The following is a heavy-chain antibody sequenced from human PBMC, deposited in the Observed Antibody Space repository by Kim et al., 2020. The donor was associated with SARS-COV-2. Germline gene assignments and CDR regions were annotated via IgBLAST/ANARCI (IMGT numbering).Heavy chain of an antibody. V-gene: IGHV4-34*01. D-gene: IGHD2-2*01. Sequence: SETLSLTCAVYGGSFSGYYWSWIRQPPGKGLEWIGEINHSGSTNYNPSLKSRVTISVDTSKNQFSLKLSSVTAADTAVYYCARSRAGCSSTSCYVRSARYYFDYWGQGTLVTVSS. CDR1: GGSFSGYY. CDR3: ARSRAGCSSTSCYVRSARYYFDY. CDR2: INHSGST. J-gene: IGHJ4*02.